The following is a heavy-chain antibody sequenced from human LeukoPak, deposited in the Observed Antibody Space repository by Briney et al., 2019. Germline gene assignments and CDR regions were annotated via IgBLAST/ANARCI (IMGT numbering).Heavy chain of an antibody. D-gene: IGHD6-13*01. CDR1: GFTFDDYA. V-gene: IGHV3-9*01. CDR2: ISWNSGSI. J-gene: IGHJ4*02. CDR3: AKDTAAAGLDY. Sequence: PGGSLRLSCAASGFTFDDYAMHWVRQAPGKGLEWVSGISWNSGSIGYADSVKGRFTISRDNAKNSLYLQMNSLRAEDTALYYCAKDTAAAGLDYWGLGTLVTVSS.